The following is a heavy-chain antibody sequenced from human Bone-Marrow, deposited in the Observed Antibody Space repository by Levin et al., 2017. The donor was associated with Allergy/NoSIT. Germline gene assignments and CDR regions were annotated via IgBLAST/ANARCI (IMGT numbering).Heavy chain of an antibody. CDR1: GFTFSDYN. CDR2: ISSSGNYI. D-gene: IGHD3-3*01. J-gene: IGHJ4*02. V-gene: IGHV3-21*01. CDR3: VRTIQNFDNLWSGYSFKGFGLGFDS. Sequence: GESLKISCAASGFTFSDYNMNWVRQAPGKGLEWVSSISSSGNYIYYVDSVKGRFTISRDDAKNSLFLQLNSLRAEDTAVYYCVRTIQNFDNLWSGYSFKGFGLGFDSWGQGTLVTVSS.